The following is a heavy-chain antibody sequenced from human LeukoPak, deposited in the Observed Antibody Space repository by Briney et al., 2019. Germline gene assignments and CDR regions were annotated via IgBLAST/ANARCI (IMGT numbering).Heavy chain of an antibody. J-gene: IGHJ5*02. CDR2: IYHSGST. V-gene: IGHV4-30-2*01. CDR1: GVSISSGGYS. CDR3: ARAIFGVVNPWFDP. Sequence: SETLSLTCAVPGVSISSGGYSWSWIRQPPGKGLEWIGYIYHSGSTYYNPSLKSRVTISVDRSKNQFSLKLSSVTAADTAVYYCARAIFGVVNPWFDPWGQGTLVTVSS. D-gene: IGHD3-3*01.